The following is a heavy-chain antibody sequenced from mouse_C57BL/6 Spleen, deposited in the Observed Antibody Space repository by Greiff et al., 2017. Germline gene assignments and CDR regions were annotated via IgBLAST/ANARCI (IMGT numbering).Heavy chain of an antibody. D-gene: IGHD2-4*01. CDR2: INPGSGGT. V-gene: IGHV1-54*01. CDR1: GYAFTNYL. J-gene: IGHJ4*01. Sequence: VKLQESGAELVRPGTSVKVSCKASGYAFTNYLIEWVKQRPGQGLEWIGVINPGSGGTNYNEKFKGKATLTADKSSSTAYMQLSSLTSEDSAVYFCARNYYDYDVGYAMDYWGQGTSVTVSS. CDR3: ARNYYDYDVGYAMDY.